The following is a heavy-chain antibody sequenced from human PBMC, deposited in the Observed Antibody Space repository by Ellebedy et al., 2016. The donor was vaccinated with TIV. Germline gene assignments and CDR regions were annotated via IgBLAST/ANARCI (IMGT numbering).Heavy chain of an antibody. D-gene: IGHD4-23*01. CDR3: ARDPVGVGPAFDI. J-gene: IGHJ3*02. CDR2: ISDSGSST. V-gene: IGHV3-23*01. CDR1: GLTFSNNA. Sequence: PGGSLRLSCAASGLTFSNNAMSWVRQAPGKGLEWVSGISDSGSSTYYADSVKGRFTISRDNSKNTLYLRMNSLRAEDTAVYYCARDPVGVGPAFDIWGQGTMVTVSS.